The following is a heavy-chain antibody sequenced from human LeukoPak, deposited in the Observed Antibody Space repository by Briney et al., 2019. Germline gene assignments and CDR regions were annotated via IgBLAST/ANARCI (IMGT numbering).Heavy chain of an antibody. V-gene: IGHV3-23*01. Sequence: PGGSLRLSCAASGFTFSSYAMSWVRQAPGKGLEWVPAISGSGGSTYYADSVKGRFTISRDNSKNTLYLQMNSLRAEDTAVYYCAKAVAAHRYYYYYYGMDVWGQGTTVTVSS. CDR1: GFTFSSYA. CDR2: ISGSGGST. J-gene: IGHJ6*02. CDR3: AKAVAAHRYYYYYYGMDV. D-gene: IGHD6-13*01.